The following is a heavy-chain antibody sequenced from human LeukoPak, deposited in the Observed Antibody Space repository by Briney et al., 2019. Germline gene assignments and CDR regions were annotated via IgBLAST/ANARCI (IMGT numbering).Heavy chain of an antibody. CDR1: GGSISSSSYY. CDR2: FYYSGST. Sequence: SETLSLTCTVSGGSISSSSYYWGWIRQPPGKGLEWIGSFYYSGSTNYNPSLKSRVTISVDTSKNQFSLKLSSVTAADTAVYYCARDDGGQWLVPGWFDPWGQGTLVTVSS. D-gene: IGHD6-19*01. V-gene: IGHV4-39*07. J-gene: IGHJ5*02. CDR3: ARDDGGQWLVPGWFDP.